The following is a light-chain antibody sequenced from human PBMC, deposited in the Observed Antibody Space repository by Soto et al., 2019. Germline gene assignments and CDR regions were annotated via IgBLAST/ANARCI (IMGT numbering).Light chain of an antibody. CDR2: GAS. J-gene: IGKJ4*01. V-gene: IGKV3-15*01. CDR1: QRVSSN. Sequence: EVVMTQSPATLSVSPGEGVTLSCRASQRVSSNLAWYQQKPGQAPRLLIYGASTRATGIPARFSGSGSGTEFTLTISSLQSEDFAVYYCQQYNNWPLLTFGGGTKVDIK. CDR3: QQYNNWPLLT.